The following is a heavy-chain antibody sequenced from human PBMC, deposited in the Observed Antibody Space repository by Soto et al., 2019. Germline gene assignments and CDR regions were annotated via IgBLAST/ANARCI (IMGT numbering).Heavy chain of an antibody. D-gene: IGHD6-13*01. CDR3: VASLAASGLNWLDP. V-gene: IGHV4-4*07. J-gene: IGHJ5*02. CDR2: IFANGHT. CDR1: GGSISEKY. Sequence: TLSLTCIVSGGSISEKYWNWVRQPPGKGLEWIGLIFANGHTDYNPSLKSRVTMSVDASKNQFSLRLTSMTAADTAAYYCVASLAASGLNWLDPWGRGTLVTVSS.